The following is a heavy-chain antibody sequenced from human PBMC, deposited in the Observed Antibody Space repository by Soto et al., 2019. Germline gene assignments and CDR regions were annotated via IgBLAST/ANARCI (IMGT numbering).Heavy chain of an antibody. D-gene: IGHD6-13*01. V-gene: IGHV3-66*01. CDR3: ARVHGSSYHYFDY. CDR2: IYSAGSA. Sequence: GGSLRLSCAASGFTVSTYHMSWVRQAPGKGLEWVSVIYSAGSADFADSVKVRFTISRDNSKSTLYLQMSSLRAEDTAVYYCARVHGSSYHYFDYWGQGTVVTVSS. J-gene: IGHJ4*02. CDR1: GFTVSTYH.